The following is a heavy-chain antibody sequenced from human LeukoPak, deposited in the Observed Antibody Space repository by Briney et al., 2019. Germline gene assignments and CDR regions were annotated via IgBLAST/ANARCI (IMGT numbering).Heavy chain of an antibody. V-gene: IGHV3-30*03. D-gene: IGHD2-15*01. Sequence: GGSLRLSCAASGFFLTTYVIHWVRQAPGKGLEWVAVISRDESNKYYADSVRGRFTISRDNSKNTLYLHMNSLRAEDTAVYYCARVRYCSGGSCYFHNAMDVWGQRTPVTVSS. J-gene: IGHJ6*02. CDR2: ISRDESNK. CDR3: ARVRYCSGGSCYFHNAMDV. CDR1: GFFLTTYV.